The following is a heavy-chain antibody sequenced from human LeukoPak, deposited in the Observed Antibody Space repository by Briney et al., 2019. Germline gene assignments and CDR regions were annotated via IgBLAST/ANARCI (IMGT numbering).Heavy chain of an antibody. CDR2: ISNSGGNT. V-gene: IGHV3-23*01. J-gene: IGHJ4*02. Sequence: GGSLRLSCAASGFTFSTYAMSWVRQAPGKGLEWVSAISNSGGNTYYADSVKGRFTISRDNSKNTLYLQMNSLRAEDTAVYYCARAPSQGYSSGWYLDYWGQGTLVTVSS. CDR1: GFTFSTYA. CDR3: ARAPSQGYSSGWYLDY. D-gene: IGHD6-19*01.